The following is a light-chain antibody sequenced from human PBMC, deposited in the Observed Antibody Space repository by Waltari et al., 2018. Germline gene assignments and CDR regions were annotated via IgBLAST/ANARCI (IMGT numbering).Light chain of an antibody. V-gene: IGLV7-46*01. CDR1: TGTVPNNHY. J-gene: IGLJ2*01. CDR2: DTT. CDR3: LLSFGITQI. Sequence: QAVVTQEPSVTVSPGGTLPLTCGSCTGTVPNNHYPYWFPQKPGQAPRPLIYDTTNKYSWTPARFSGSLLGGQAALTLSGVQPEDEAEYYCLLSFGITQIFGGGTKLTVL.